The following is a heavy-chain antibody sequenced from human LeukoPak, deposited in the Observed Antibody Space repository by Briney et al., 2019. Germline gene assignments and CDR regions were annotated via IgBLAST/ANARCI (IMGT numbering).Heavy chain of an antibody. CDR2: IIPIFGTA. J-gene: IGHJ4*02. Sequence: SVKVSCKASGGTFNSYAISGVRQAPGQGLEWMGGIIPIFGTANYAQKFQGRVTITADESTSTAYMELSSLRSEDTAVSYCARAGIPYGDYIAYWGQGTLVTVSS. V-gene: IGHV1-69*13. D-gene: IGHD4-17*01. CDR1: GGTFNSYA. CDR3: ARAGIPYGDYIAY.